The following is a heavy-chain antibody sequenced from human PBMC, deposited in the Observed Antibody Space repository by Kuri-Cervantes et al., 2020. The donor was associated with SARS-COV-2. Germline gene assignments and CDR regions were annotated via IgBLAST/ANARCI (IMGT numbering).Heavy chain of an antibody. CDR3: AREGYYYGSGNDY. CDR2: IWYDGSNK. V-gene: IGHV3-33*08. D-gene: IGHD3-10*01. J-gene: IGHJ4*02. CDR1: GFNFSRTD. Sequence: GESLKISCAASGFNFSRTDMHWVRQAPGKGPEWVAVIWYDGSNKYYADSVKGRFTISRDNSKNTLYLQMNSLRAEDTAVYYCAREGYYYGSGNDYWGQGALVTVSS.